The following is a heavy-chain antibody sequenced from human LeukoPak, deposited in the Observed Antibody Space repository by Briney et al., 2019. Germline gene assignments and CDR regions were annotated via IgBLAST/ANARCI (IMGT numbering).Heavy chain of an antibody. CDR2: IYHSGST. V-gene: IGHV4-30-2*01. J-gene: IGHJ3*02. Sequence: SQTLSLTCAVSGGSISSGGYSWSWIRQPPGKGLEWIGYIYHSGSTYYNPSLKSRVTISVDRSKNQFSLKLSSVTAADTAVYYCARGLFYYGSGSYYGAFDIWGQETMVTVSS. CDR3: ARGLFYYGSGSYYGAFDI. D-gene: IGHD3-10*01. CDR1: GGSISSGGYS.